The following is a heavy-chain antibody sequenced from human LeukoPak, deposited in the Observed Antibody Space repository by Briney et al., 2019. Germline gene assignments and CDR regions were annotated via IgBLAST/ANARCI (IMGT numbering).Heavy chain of an antibody. D-gene: IGHD2/OR15-2a*01. CDR1: GNYL. V-gene: IGHV3-74*01. J-gene: IGHJ4*02. CDR2: INSDGSWT. Sequence: HPGGSLRLSCAASGNYLMHWVRQAPGKGLVWVSHINSDGSWTSYADSVKGRFTISKDNAKNTVYLQMNSLRAEDTAVYYCVSFYETYWGRGTLVTVSS. CDR3: VSFYETY.